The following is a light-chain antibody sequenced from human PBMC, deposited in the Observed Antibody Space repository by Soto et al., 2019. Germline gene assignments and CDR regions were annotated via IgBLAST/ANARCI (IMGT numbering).Light chain of an antibody. CDR2: DVT. J-gene: IGLJ2*01. CDR1: SSDVGGYDY. V-gene: IGLV2-8*01. Sequence: QSALTQPPSASGSPGQSVAISCTGTSSDVGGYDYVSWFQQNPGKAPKLMIYDVTKRPSGVPDRFSGSKSGNTASLTVSGFQAEDEAYYYCASYGGYYVVFGGGTKLTVL. CDR3: ASYGGYYVV.